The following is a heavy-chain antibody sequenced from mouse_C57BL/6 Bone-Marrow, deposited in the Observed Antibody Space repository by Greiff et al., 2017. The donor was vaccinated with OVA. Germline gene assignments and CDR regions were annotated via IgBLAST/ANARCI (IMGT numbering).Heavy chain of an antibody. CDR3: ARDYYSSWFAY. Sequence: VQLQQPGAELVKPGASVKMSCKASGYTFTSYWITWVKQRPGQGLAWIGDIYPGSGSTTYNEKFKSKATLTVDTSSSTAYMQLSSLTSENSAVYYCARDYYSSWFAYWGQGTRVTVSA. D-gene: IGHD2-5*01. J-gene: IGHJ3*01. CDR2: IYPGSGST. CDR1: GYTFTSYW. V-gene: IGHV1-55*01.